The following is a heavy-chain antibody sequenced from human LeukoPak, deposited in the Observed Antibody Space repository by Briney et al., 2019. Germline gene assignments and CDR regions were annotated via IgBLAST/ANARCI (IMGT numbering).Heavy chain of an antibody. Sequence: GASVKVSCKASGYTFTSYGISWVRQAPGQGLGWMGWISAYNGNTKYAQKFQGRVTMTTDTSTSTAYMELRSLRSDDTAVFYCARADCSSTSCYTIDYWGQGTLVTVSS. J-gene: IGHJ4*02. V-gene: IGHV1-18*01. D-gene: IGHD2-2*02. CDR3: ARADCSSTSCYTIDY. CDR1: GYTFTSYG. CDR2: ISAYNGNT.